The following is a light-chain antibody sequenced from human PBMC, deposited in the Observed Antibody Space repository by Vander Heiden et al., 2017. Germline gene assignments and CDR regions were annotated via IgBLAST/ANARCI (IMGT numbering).Light chain of an antibody. Sequence: QSVLTQPPSASGTPAQGVTISCSGSSPNIGTNSVNWSQQLPGTAPKLLNYSNNHRPSGVPDRFSGSKSGSSASLAITGLQSEDEGDYYWAGWDDRLNGEVFGGGTKVTVL. V-gene: IGLV1-44*01. CDR1: SPNIGTNS. CDR3: AGWDDRLNGEV. CDR2: SNN. J-gene: IGLJ2*01.